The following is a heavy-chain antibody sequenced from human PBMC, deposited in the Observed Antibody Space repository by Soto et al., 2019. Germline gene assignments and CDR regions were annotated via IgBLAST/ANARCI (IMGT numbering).Heavy chain of an antibody. CDR3: AKDTKGSLWDY. J-gene: IGHJ4*02. D-gene: IGHD2-2*01. V-gene: IGHV3-23*01. CDR1: GFSFGTYL. Sequence: PGGSLRLSCNASGFSFGTYLMTWVRQAPGKGLEWVSAISGSGGSTYYADSVKGRFTISRDNSKNTLYLQMNSLRAEDTAVYYCAKDTKGSLWDYWGQGTLVTVSS. CDR2: ISGSGGST.